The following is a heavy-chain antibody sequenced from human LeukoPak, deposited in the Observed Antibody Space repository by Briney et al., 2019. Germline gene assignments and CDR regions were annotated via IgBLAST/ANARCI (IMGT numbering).Heavy chain of an antibody. J-gene: IGHJ4*02. D-gene: IGHD3-10*01. CDR3: VRVGGRSSIGVDC. CDR2: IKSDGSNS. V-gene: IGHV3-74*01. CDR1: GFTFSTYW. Sequence: GGSLRLSCAVTGFTFSTYWMHWVRQAPGTGLVWVSRIKSDGSNSNYADCVKGRFTISRDNAKNTLYLQMNSLRAEDTAVYHCVRVGGRSSIGVDCWGPGTLVTVSS.